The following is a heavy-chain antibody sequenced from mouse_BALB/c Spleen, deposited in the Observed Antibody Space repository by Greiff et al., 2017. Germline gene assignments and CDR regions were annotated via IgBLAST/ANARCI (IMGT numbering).Heavy chain of an antibody. CDR2: IRSKSNNYAT. V-gene: IGHV10-1*02. CDR1: GFTFNTYA. Sequence: EVQLVESGGGLVQPKGSLKLSCAASGFTFNTYAMNWVRQAPGKGLEWVARIRSKSNNYATYYADSVKDRFTISRDDSQSMLYLQMNNLKTEDTAMYYCVRGGSSSMDYWGQGTSVTVSS. CDR3: VRGGSSSMDY. D-gene: IGHD1-1*01. J-gene: IGHJ4*01.